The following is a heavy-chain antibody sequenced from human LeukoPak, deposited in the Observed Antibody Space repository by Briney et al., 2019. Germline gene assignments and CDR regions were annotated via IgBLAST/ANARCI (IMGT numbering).Heavy chain of an antibody. J-gene: IGHJ4*02. D-gene: IGHD4-17*01. CDR1: GFTFSSYA. Sequence: GGSLRLSCAASGFTFSSYAMHWARQAPGKGLEWVAVISYDGSNKYYADSVKGRFTISRDNSKNTLYLQMNSLRAEDTAVYYCARAGDSDYGDYTWANWGQGTLVTVSS. CDR3: ARAGDSDYGDYTWAN. CDR2: ISYDGSNK. V-gene: IGHV3-30*04.